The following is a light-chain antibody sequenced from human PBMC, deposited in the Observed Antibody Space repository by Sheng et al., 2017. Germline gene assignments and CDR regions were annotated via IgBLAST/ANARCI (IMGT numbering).Light chain of an antibody. Sequence: SYVLTQPPSVSVAPGQSARITCAGNNIETKSVHWYQQKPGQVPVLVVYDDSDRPSGIPERFSGSNSENTATLTISRVEAGDEADYVCQVWDTSSDHPVFGGGTKLTVL. CDR3: QVWDTSSDHPV. V-gene: IGLV3-21*02. CDR1: NIETKS. J-gene: IGLJ2*01. CDR2: DDS.